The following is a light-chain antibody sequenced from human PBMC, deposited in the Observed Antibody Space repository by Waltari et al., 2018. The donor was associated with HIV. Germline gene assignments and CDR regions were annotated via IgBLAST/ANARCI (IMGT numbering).Light chain of an antibody. CDR3: AAWDDSLNGVV. CDR2: RNN. CDR1: SSKIGSNP. J-gene: IGLJ2*01. Sequence: QSVLTQPPSASGTPGQRVTISCSGSSSKIGSNPVNWSQQLPRPAPKLLMYRNNQRPSGVPDRFAGFKSGTSASLAIKGLQSEDEAEYYCAAWDDSLNGVVFGGGTKLTVL. V-gene: IGLV1-44*01.